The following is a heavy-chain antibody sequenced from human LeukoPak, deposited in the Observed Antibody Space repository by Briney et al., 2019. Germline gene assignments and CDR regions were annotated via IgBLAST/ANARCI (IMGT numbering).Heavy chain of an antibody. Sequence: GGSLRLSCVPSGFSFCNYGRSCVSHAPGRGLESVTAISAKGGKTCCVDSVKGRFTISRDNSKDTLSLQMNSLRAEDTAVYYCAKERASRLPFDYWGQGALVTVS. CDR3: AKERASRLPFDY. J-gene: IGHJ4*02. CDR1: GFSFCNYG. CDR2: ISAKGGKT. V-gene: IGHV3-23*01. D-gene: IGHD4-11*01.